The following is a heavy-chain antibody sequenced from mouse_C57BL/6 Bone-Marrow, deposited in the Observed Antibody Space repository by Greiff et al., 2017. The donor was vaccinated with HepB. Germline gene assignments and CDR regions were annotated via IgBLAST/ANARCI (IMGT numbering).Heavy chain of an antibody. V-gene: IGHV14-4*01. J-gene: IGHJ3*01. D-gene: IGHD1-1*01. CDR1: GFNIKDDY. CDR3: TVFYYGSMWFAY. Sequence: EVQWVESGAELVRPGASVKLSCTASGFNIKDDYMHWVKQRPEQGLEWIGWIDPENGDTEYASKFQGKATITADTSSNTAYLQLSSLTSEDTAVYYCTVFYYGSMWFAYWGQGTLVTVSA. CDR2: IDPENGDT.